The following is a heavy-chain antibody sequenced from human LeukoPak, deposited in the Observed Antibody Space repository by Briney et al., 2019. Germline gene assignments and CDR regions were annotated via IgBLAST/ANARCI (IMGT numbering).Heavy chain of an antibody. V-gene: IGHV3-48*03. CDR3: ARSARLMKGVVEVTALDD. J-gene: IGHJ4*02. D-gene: IGHD3-3*01. CDR1: GFTFRSYE. CDR2: LSSSGSAF. Sequence: GGSLTLSCEDSGFTFRSYEMNWVRQAPGKGLEWIAYLSSSGSAFSYADSVKGRFTIARDNAKNSVYLEMNSLRADDTAVYYCARSARLMKGVVEVTALDDWGQGTLVTVSS.